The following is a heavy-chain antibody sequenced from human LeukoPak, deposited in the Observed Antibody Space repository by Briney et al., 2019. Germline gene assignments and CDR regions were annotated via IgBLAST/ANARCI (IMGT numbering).Heavy chain of an antibody. Sequence: SETLSLTCTVSGDSISSTTDSWGWIRQSPGKGLEWIGSIYSSGQSYYKVSLRSRVTMPVDTSKNLFSLKLTSVTAADTAVYYCARAPVSTAYLHYYSMDVWGKGTMVTVSS. V-gene: IGHV4-39*07. CDR1: GDSISSTTDS. CDR3: ARAPVSTAYLHYYSMDV. D-gene: IGHD3-16*01. J-gene: IGHJ6*04. CDR2: IYSSGQS.